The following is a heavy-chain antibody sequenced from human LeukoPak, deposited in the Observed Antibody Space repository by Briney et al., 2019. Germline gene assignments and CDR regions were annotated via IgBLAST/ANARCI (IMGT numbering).Heavy chain of an antibody. Sequence: GGSLRLSCAASGFTFSSYSMNWVRQAPGKGLEWVSYISSSSSTIYYADSVKGRFTVSRDNAKNSLYLQMNSLRAEDTAVYYCARDYGDYYFDYWGQGTLVTVSS. J-gene: IGHJ4*02. D-gene: IGHD4-17*01. CDR2: ISSSSSTI. CDR1: GFTFSSYS. CDR3: ARDYGDYYFDY. V-gene: IGHV3-48*01.